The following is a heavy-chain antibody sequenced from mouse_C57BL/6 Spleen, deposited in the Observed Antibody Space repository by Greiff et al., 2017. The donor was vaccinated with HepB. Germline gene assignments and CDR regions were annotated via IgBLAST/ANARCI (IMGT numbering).Heavy chain of an antibody. Sequence: QVQLQQPGAELVKPGASVKLSCKASGYTFTSYWMHWVKQRPGQGLEWIGMIHPNSGSTNYNEKFKSKATLTVDKSSSTAYMQLSSLTSEDSAVYYCARRYSKGEYYFDYWGQGTTLTVSS. CDR3: ARRYSKGEYYFDY. V-gene: IGHV1-64*01. CDR2: IHPNSGST. CDR1: GYTFTSYW. J-gene: IGHJ2*01. D-gene: IGHD2-5*01.